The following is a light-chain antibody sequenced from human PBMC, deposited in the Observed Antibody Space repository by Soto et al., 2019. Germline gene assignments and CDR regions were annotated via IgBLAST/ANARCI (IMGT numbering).Light chain of an antibody. Sequence: DIQMTQSPSTLSASVGDRVTITCRASESVSTWLAWYQQKPGQAPKLLISQASSLQSGVPSRFSGSGSGKDFTLTITSLQPDDFATYYCQQYNSYSVTFGQGTKVDIK. CDR2: QAS. CDR1: ESVSTW. CDR3: QQYNSYSVT. J-gene: IGKJ1*01. V-gene: IGKV1-5*03.